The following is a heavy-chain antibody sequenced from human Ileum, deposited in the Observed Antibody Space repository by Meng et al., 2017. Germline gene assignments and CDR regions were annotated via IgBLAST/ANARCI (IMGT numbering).Heavy chain of an antibody. CDR2: IFQSGRT. Sequence: VLGPRLMQPSGTLSLACAVSGTWWSWVRQPPGKGLEWIGEIFQSGRTNYNPSLKSRVTISIDKSKSQISLQLSAVTAADTAVYSCATSNDRDVYYLGYWGQGTLVTVSS. J-gene: IGHJ4*02. V-gene: IGHV4-4*02. D-gene: IGHD3-22*01. CDR3: ATSNDRDVYYLGY. CDR1: GTW.